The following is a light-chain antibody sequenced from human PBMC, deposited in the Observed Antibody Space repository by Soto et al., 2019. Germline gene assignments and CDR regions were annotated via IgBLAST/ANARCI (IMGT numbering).Light chain of an antibody. CDR1: QGITNY. J-gene: IGKJ5*01. V-gene: IGKV1-9*01. CDR2: AAS. CDR3: QQLNGYPIT. Sequence: DIHLTQSPSILSASVGDRVTITCRASQGITNYLAWYQQNPGKAPKLLIYAASTTQRGVPSRFSGSGSGTDFTLTINSLQPEDFATYYCQQLNGYPITFGQGTRLELK.